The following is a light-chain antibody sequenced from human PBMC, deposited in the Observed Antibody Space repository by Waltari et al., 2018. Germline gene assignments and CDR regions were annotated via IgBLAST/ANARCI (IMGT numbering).Light chain of an antibody. J-gene: IGLJ2*01. CDR1: RSDVGSHKY. CDR2: DVS. V-gene: IGLV2-14*03. Sequence: QSALTQPASVSGSPGQSITISCTGTRSDVGSHKYVPGYQQHPGKAPKLMIYDVSSRPSGVSNRFSGSKSCNTASLTISGLQAEDEADYYCSSYITTNTLELFGGGTSLTVL. CDR3: SSYITTNTLEL.